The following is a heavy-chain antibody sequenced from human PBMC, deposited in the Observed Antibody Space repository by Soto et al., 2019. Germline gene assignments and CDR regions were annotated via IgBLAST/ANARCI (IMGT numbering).Heavy chain of an antibody. D-gene: IGHD3-9*01. CDR1: GFSISTRGVA. Sequence: QITLKESGPTLVKPTQTLTLTCTFSGFSISTRGVAVGWIRQPPGKALEWLALFYWDDDEKYSPSLKTRLTXTXXTSKNQVVLTMTNMEPVDTATYYCVHRPTGYYFDYWGQGTLVTVSS. J-gene: IGHJ4*02. V-gene: IGHV2-5*02. CDR3: VHRPTGYYFDY. CDR2: FYWDDDE.